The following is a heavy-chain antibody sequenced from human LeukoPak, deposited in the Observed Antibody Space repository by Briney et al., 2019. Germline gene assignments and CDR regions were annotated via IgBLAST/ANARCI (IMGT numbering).Heavy chain of an antibody. Sequence: ASVKVSCKASGYTFTSYYMHWVRQAPGRGLEWMGIINPSGGSTSYAQKFQGRVTMTRGTSTSTVYMELSSLRSEDTAVYYCALGRALADYYFDYWGQGTLVTVSS. D-gene: IGHD1-26*01. J-gene: IGHJ4*02. CDR2: INPSGGST. CDR1: GYTFTSYY. V-gene: IGHV1-46*01. CDR3: ALGRALADYYFDY.